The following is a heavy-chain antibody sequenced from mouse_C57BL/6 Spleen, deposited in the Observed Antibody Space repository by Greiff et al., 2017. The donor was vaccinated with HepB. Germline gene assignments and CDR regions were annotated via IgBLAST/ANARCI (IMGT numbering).Heavy chain of an antibody. Sequence: QVQLQQPGAELVKPGASVKLSCKASGYTFTSYWMHWVKQRPGQGLEWIGMIHPNSGSTNYNEKFKSKATLTVDKSSSTAYMQLSSLTSEDSAVYYCARYSNYDIYAMDYWGQGTSVTVSS. CDR2: IHPNSGST. D-gene: IGHD2-5*01. CDR1: GYTFTSYW. V-gene: IGHV1-64*01. CDR3: ARYSNYDIYAMDY. J-gene: IGHJ4*01.